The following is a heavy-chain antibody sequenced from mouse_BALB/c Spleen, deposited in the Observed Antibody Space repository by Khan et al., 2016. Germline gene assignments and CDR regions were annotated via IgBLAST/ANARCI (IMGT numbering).Heavy chain of an antibody. D-gene: IGHD1-2*01. CDR2: IWAGGGT. J-gene: IGHJ4*01. Sequence: LQLQESGPGLVAPSQSLSITCTVSGFSLTRYGVHWARQPPGKGLEWLGVIWAGGGTDYNSALMSRLRISKDNSKSQVFLKMNSLQTDDAAMYYCARDPEFITSSTGTMDYWGQGTSVTVSS. CDR1: GFSLTRYG. V-gene: IGHV2-9*02. CDR3: ARDPEFITSSTGTMDY.